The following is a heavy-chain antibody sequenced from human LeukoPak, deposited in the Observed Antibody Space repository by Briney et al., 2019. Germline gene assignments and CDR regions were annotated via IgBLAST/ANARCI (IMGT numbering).Heavy chain of an antibody. Sequence: ASVKVSCEASGYTFSTYSMHWVRQAPGQGLEWMGIIYPTGGSTIYAQRFQGRVTMTKDTSVSTVYMEVSSLRSDDTAVYYCARGKALDSWGQGTLVTVSS. J-gene: IGHJ4*02. CDR3: ARGKALDS. CDR2: IYPTGGST. CDR1: GYTFSTYS. V-gene: IGHV1-46*01.